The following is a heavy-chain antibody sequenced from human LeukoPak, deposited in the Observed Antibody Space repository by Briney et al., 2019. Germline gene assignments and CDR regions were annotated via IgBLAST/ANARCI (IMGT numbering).Heavy chain of an antibody. CDR3: ARDPPVLGSGDYYYYGMDV. D-gene: IGHD6-19*01. CDR1: GFNFDDYG. V-gene: IGHV3-20*04. J-gene: IGHJ6*02. Sequence: GGSLRLSCAASGFNFDDYGMSWVRQAPGKGLEWVSGINWNGGSTGYGDSVKGRFTISRDNAKNSLYLQMNSLRAEDTALYYCARDPPVLGSGDYYYYGMDVWGQGTTVTVSS. CDR2: INWNGGST.